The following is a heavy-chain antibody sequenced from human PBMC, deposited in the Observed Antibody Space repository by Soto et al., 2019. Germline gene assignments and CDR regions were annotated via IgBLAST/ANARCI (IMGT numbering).Heavy chain of an antibody. J-gene: IGHJ6*02. V-gene: IGHV3-13*01. D-gene: IGHD6-6*01. CDR2: IGTAGDT. CDR3: ARXRSIAARPGNYYYGMDV. CDR1: GFTFSSYD. Sequence: GGSLRLSCAASGFTFSSYDMHWVRQATGKGLEWVSAIGTAGDTYYPGSVKGRFTISRENAKNSLYLQMNSLRAGDTAVYYCARXRSIAARPGNYYYGMDVWGQGTTVTVSS.